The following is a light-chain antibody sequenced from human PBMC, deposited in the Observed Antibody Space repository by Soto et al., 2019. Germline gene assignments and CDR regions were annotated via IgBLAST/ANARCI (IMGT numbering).Light chain of an antibody. CDR3: QQYGGSRWP. CDR2: GAS. V-gene: IGKV3-20*01. CDR1: QSVSSTY. Sequence: EIVLTLSPGTLSLSPGERATLSCRASQSVSSTYLAWYQQKPGQAPRLLIYGASNRATGIPDRFSGSGSGKAFTLTISRLEPEDFAVYYCQQYGGSRWPFGQGTRVDI. J-gene: IGKJ1*01.